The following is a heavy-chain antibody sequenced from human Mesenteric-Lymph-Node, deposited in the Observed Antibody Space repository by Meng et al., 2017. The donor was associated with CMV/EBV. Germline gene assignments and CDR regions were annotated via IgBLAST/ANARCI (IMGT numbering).Heavy chain of an antibody. J-gene: IGHJ5*02. V-gene: IGHV4-39*02. CDR2: IFYSGSA. CDR1: GGSISSSWHY. D-gene: IGHD3-10*01. Sequence: HLHLKESGPRLCKPSETLPLKCTVSGGSISSSWHYWGWIRQPPGKGLEWIGSIFYSGSAHYNPALESRVTISIDKSKNEFFLNLGSVTAADTAMYFCARDTLTYSYGPGWIDPWGQGTLVTVSS. CDR3: ARDTLTYSYGPGWIDP.